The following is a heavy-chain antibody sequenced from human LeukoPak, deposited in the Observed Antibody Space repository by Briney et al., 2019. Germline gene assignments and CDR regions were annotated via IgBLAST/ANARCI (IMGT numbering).Heavy chain of an antibody. CDR2: IWYDGSNK. CDR3: VSFYETY. J-gene: IGHJ4*02. V-gene: IGHV3-33*03. CDR1: GFTFSSYG. Sequence: GRSLRLSCAASGFTFSSYGTHWVRQAPGKGLEWVAVIWYDGSNKYYADSVKGRFTISKDNAKNTVYLQMNSLRAEDTAVYYCVSFYETYWGRGTLVTVSS. D-gene: IGHD2/OR15-2a*01.